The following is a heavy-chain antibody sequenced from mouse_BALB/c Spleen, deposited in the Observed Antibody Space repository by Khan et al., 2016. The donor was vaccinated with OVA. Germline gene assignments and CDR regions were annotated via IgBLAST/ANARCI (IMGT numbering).Heavy chain of an antibody. D-gene: IGHD3-3*01. CDR2: INPTYGVT. V-gene: IGHV1-18*01. J-gene: IGHJ4*01. Sequence: EVHLQQSGSELVKPGASVKLSCKTSGYTFTENTLHWVKQSHGKSLEWIGVINPTYGVTSYNQKFKGKVTLTVDKSSRTAYMEFRSLTSEEYAVYYRESDEGHYGGQGTSVNVSS. CDR1: GYTFTENT. CDR3: ESDEGHY.